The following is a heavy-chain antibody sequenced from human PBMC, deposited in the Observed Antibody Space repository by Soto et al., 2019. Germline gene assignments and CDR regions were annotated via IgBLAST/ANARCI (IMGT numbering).Heavy chain of an antibody. CDR2: IYYSGST. CDR3: ASNYDSSGYYFESH. J-gene: IGHJ4*02. CDR1: GGSISSGGYY. Sequence: QVQLQESGPGLVKPSQTLSLTCTVSGGSISSGGYYWSWIRQHPGKGLEWIGYIYYSGSTYYNPSLKSRVTXXVXTYXNHVSLKLSSVTAADTAVYYCASNYDSSGYYFESHWGQGTLVTVSS. V-gene: IGHV4-31*03. D-gene: IGHD3-22*01.